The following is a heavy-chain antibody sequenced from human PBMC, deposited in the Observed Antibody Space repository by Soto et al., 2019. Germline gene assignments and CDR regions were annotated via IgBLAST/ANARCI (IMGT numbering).Heavy chain of an antibody. V-gene: IGHV1-18*04. CDR1: GYTFTSYG. Sequence: EASVKVSCKASGYTFTSYGISWVRQAPGQGLEWMGWISAYNGNTNYAQKLQGRVTMTTDTSTSTAYMELRSLRSDDTAVYYCARNPPTPYYYYGMDVWGQGTTVTVSS. J-gene: IGHJ6*02. CDR2: ISAYNGNT. CDR3: ARNPPTPYYYYGMDV.